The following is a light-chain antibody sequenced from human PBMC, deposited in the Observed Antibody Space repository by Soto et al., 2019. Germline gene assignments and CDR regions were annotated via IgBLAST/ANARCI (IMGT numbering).Light chain of an antibody. J-gene: IGLJ1*01. CDR3: SSYTSSNTLYV. CDR2: DVT. V-gene: IGLV2-11*01. Sequence: QSALAQPRSVSGSPGQSVTISCTGTSSDVGGYNCVSWYQQHPGKAPKLMIYDVTKRPSGVPDRFSGSKSGDTASLTISGLQAEDEADYFCSSYTSSNTLYVFGTGTKVTVL. CDR1: SSDVGGYNC.